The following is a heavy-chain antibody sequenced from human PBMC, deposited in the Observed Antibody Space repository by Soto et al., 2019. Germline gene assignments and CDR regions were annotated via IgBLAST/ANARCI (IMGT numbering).Heavy chain of an antibody. J-gene: IGHJ4*02. CDR3: ARGSEHAYSSSYVNGDY. CDR1: GYLFTSYA. D-gene: IGHD3-16*01. CDR2: INAGNGNT. Sequence: QVQHVQSGAEVKKPGASVKLSCKTSGYLFTSYAIHWVRQAPGQRPEWMGWINAGNGNTRYAQNFQGRVTITRDTSASTAYMEMSGLRFEDTAVYYCARGSEHAYSSSYVNGDYWGRGTLVTVSS. V-gene: IGHV1-3*01.